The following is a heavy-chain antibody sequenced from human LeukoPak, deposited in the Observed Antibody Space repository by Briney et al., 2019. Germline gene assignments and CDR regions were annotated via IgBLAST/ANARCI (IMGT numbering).Heavy chain of an antibody. V-gene: IGHV1-69*13. CDR3: ASSYYYDSSGYYIYFDY. D-gene: IGHD3-22*01. Sequence: ASVKVSCKASGGTFSSYAISWVRRAPGQGLEWMGGIIPIFGTANYAQKFQGRVTITADESTSTAYMELSSLRSEDTAVYYCASSYYYDSSGYYIYFDYWGQGTLVTVSS. J-gene: IGHJ4*02. CDR2: IIPIFGTA. CDR1: GGTFSSYA.